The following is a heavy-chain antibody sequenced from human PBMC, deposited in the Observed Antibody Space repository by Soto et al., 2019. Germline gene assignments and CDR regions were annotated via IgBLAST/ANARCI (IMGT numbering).Heavy chain of an antibody. J-gene: IGHJ6*02. V-gene: IGHV1-18*01. CDR1: GFTFTNYG. Sequence: ASVKVSCKTSGFTFTNYGISWVRQAPGQGLEWMGWISAYNGNTNYAQKLQGRVTMTTDTSTSTAYMELRSLRSDDTAVYYCARDKWELLSLGYYGMDVWGQGTTVTVS. CDR3: ARDKWELLSLGYYGMDV. CDR2: ISAYNGNT. D-gene: IGHD1-26*01.